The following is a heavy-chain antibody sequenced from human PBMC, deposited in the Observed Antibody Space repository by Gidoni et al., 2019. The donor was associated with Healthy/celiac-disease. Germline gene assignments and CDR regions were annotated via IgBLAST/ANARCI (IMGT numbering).Heavy chain of an antibody. CDR3: ARDQRRGSAFDY. CDR1: GFTFSSYA. CDR2: ISSNGGST. J-gene: IGHJ4*02. V-gene: IGHV3-64*01. Sequence: EVQLVESGGGLVQPGGSLRLSCADSGFTFSSYAMHWVRQAPGKGLEYVSAISSNGGSTYYANSVKGRFTISRDNSKNTLYLQMGSLRAEDMAVYYCARDQRRGSAFDYWGQGTLVTVSS. D-gene: IGHD3-10*01.